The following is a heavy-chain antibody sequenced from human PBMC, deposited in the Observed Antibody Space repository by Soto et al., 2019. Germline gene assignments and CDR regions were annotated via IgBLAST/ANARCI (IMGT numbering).Heavy chain of an antibody. CDR2: MSGVDDSK. Sequence: PGGSLRLSCAVSGFLVNYYDLSWVRQAPWKGLEWVSGMSGVDDSKSYADSVKGRFTISRDNYKNTLYLQMNSLRAEDTAVYYCAGPGYSSQDYWGQGARVTVSS. CDR3: AGPGYSSQDY. V-gene: IGHV3-23*01. J-gene: IGHJ4*02. CDR1: GFLVNYYD. D-gene: IGHD5-18*01.